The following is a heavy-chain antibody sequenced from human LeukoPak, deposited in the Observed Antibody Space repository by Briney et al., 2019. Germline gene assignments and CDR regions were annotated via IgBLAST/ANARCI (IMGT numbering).Heavy chain of an antibody. CDR2: ISYDGSDK. V-gene: IGHV3-30-3*01. J-gene: IGHJ4*02. CDR3: ARDIPPDSFDY. Sequence: GGSLRLSCAASGVTFSSYAMHWVREGPGEGLEWVAVISYDGSDKYYTDSVKGRFTISRDNSKNTLYLQMNSLRAEDTAVYYCARDIPPDSFDYWGQGTLVTVSP. CDR1: GVTFSSYA. D-gene: IGHD2-21*01.